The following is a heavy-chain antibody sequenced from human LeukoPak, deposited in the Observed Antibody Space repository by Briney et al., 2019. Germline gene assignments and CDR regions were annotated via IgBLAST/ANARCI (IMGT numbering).Heavy chain of an antibody. D-gene: IGHD6-19*01. V-gene: IGHV3-21*01. CDR3: ARASGYTSGWYDDAFDI. Sequence: PGGSLRLSCAASGFTFSSYSMNWVRQAPGKGLEWVSSISSSSSYIYYADSVKGRFTISRGNAKNSLYLQMDSLRAEDTAVYYCARASGYTSGWYDDAFDIWGQGTMVTVSS. J-gene: IGHJ3*02. CDR1: GFTFSSYS. CDR2: ISSSSSYI.